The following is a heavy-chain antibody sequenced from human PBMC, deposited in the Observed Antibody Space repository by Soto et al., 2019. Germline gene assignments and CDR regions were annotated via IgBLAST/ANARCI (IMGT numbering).Heavy chain of an antibody. D-gene: IGHD3-22*01. V-gene: IGHV3-33*01. CDR1: GFTFSSYG. CDR2: IWYDGSNK. Sequence: SLRLSCAASGFTFSSYGMHWVRQAPGKGLEWVAVIWYDGSNKYYADSVKGGFTISRDNSKNTLYLQMNSLRAEDTAVYYCARDAYYYDSSGYYHTSYYYYGMDVWGQGTTVTAP. J-gene: IGHJ6*02. CDR3: ARDAYYYDSSGYYHTSYYYYGMDV.